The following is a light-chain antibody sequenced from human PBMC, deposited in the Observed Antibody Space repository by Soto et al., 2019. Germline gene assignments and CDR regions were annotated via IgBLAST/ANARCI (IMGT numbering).Light chain of an antibody. V-gene: IGKV3-20*01. J-gene: IGKJ5*01. CDR3: QQYGSSPT. Sequence: IVFAQSPGTLTLYPGERATLSCRASQSVSSSYLAWYQQKPGQAPRLLIYGASSRATGIPDRFSGSGSGTDFTLTISRLEPEDFAVYYCQQYGSSPTFGQGTRLEIK. CDR2: GAS. CDR1: QSVSSSY.